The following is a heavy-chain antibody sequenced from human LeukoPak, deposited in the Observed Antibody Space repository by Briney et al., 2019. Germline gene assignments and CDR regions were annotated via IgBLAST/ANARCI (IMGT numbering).Heavy chain of an antibody. V-gene: IGHV1-18*01. D-gene: IGHD3-22*01. Sequence: ATVKVSCKASGYTFTSYGISWVRQAPGQGLEWMGWISAYNGNTNYAQKLQGRVTMTTDTSTSAAYMELRSLRSDDTAVYYCARDSSDYYPFDYWGQGTLVTVSS. J-gene: IGHJ4*02. CDR3: ARDSSDYYPFDY. CDR1: GYTFTSYG. CDR2: ISAYNGNT.